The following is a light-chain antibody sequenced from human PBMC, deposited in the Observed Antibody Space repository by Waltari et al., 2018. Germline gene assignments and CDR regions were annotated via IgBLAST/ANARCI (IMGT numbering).Light chain of an antibody. Sequence: ESVLTQFPGTLSLSPGERATLSCRASQSVSSSYLALYQQKPGQAPRLRSYGASSRATGLPDRVSGSGFGTDFTLTISRLEPEDLAVYYCQQYGSSPWTFGQGTKVEIK. CDR3: QQYGSSPWT. CDR1: QSVSSSY. CDR2: GAS. J-gene: IGKJ1*01. V-gene: IGKV3-20*01.